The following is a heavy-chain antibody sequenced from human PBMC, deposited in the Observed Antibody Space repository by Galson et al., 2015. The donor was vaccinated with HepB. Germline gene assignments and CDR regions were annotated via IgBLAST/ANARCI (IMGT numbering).Heavy chain of an antibody. CDR2: INHSGST. CDR3: ARGILGVGNDYTWGTYRPYYYYYMDV. CDR1: GGSFSGYY. J-gene: IGHJ6*03. Sequence: ETLSLTCAVYGGSFSGYYWSWIRQPPGKGLEWIGEINHSGSTNYNPSLKSRVTISVDTSKNQFSLKLSSVTAADTAVYYCARGILGVGNDYTWGTYRPYYYYYMDVWGKGTTVTVSS. D-gene: IGHD3-16*02. V-gene: IGHV4-34*01.